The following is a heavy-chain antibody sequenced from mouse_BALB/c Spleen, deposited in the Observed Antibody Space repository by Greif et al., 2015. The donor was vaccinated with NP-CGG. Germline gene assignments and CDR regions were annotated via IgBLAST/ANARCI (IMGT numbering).Heavy chain of an antibody. Sequence: EVMLVESGGGLVKPGGSLKLSCAASGFAFSNYDMSWVRQTPEKRLEWVAYISSGGGSTYYPDTVKGRFTISRDNAKNTLYLQMSSLKSEDTAMYYCARHEDYGSSYYWYFDVWGAGTTVTVSS. CDR2: ISSGGGST. CDR3: ARHEDYGSSYYWYFDV. J-gene: IGHJ1*01. D-gene: IGHD1-1*01. CDR1: GFAFSNYD. V-gene: IGHV5-12-1*01.